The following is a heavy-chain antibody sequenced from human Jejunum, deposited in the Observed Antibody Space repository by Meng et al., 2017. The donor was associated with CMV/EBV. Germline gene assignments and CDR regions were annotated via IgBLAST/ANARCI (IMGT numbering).Heavy chain of an antibody. CDR1: GLPLRTYA. CDR2: ISSSGDNT. V-gene: IGHV3-23*01. Sequence: GLPLRTYAMRWVRQAPGKGLEWVSAISSSGDNTWYADSVKGRFTISRDNSKNSLYLQMNSLRVGDTAIYYCARAIGYTYGRPYFDYWGQGTLVTVSS. CDR3: ARAIGYTYGRPYFDY. D-gene: IGHD5-18*01. J-gene: IGHJ4*02.